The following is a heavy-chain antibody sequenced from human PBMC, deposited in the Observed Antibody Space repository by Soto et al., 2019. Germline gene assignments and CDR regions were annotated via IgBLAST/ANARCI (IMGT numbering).Heavy chain of an antibody. J-gene: IGHJ4*02. D-gene: IGHD6-13*01. CDR2: ISGSGGST. Sequence: PGGSLRLSCAASGFTFSSYAMSWVRQAPGKGLEWVSAISGSGGSTYYADSVKGRFTISRDNSKNTLYLQMNSLRAEDTAVYYCAKVPPGDIAAAGQKPDYWGQGTLVTVSS. CDR3: AKVPPGDIAAAGQKPDY. CDR1: GFTFSSYA. V-gene: IGHV3-23*01.